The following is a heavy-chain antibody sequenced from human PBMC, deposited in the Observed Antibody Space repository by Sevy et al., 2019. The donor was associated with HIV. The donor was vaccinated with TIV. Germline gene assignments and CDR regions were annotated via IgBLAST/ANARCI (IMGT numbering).Heavy chain of an antibody. J-gene: IGHJ3*02. V-gene: IGHV4-39*01. Sequence: SETLSLTCTVSGGSISSGSHYWGWLRQPPGKGLEWIGSIYNSGSTSYNPSLKSRVTISVDTSENQFSLRLWSVTAADTAVYYCARNLTTIIAARSGSGLRPDVFDIWGQGTKVTVSS. D-gene: IGHD1-26*01. CDR3: ARNLTTIIAARSGSGLRPDVFDI. CDR1: GGSISSGSHY. CDR2: IYNSGST.